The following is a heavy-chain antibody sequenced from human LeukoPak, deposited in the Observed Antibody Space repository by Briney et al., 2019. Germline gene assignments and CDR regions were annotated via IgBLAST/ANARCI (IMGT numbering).Heavy chain of an antibody. J-gene: IGHJ4*02. CDR2: ISSISSII. CDR3: ARSRPGTEAGQPNFDY. Sequence: GGSLRLSCAASGFTFSTYSMSWVRQAPGKGLGWVSYISSISSIIYYADSVKGRFTISRDNAKSSLYLQMNSLRAEDTAVYYCARSRPGTEAGQPNFDYWGQGTLVTVSS. CDR1: GFTFSTYS. V-gene: IGHV3-48*01. D-gene: IGHD6-13*01.